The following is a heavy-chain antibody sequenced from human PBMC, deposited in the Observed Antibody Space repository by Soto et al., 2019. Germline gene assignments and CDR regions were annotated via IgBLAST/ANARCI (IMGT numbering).Heavy chain of an antibody. CDR2: INSDGSST. CDR3: AREYYDSSGYYLDY. J-gene: IGHJ4*02. V-gene: IGHV3-74*01. CDR1: GFTFSSYW. Sequence: PGGSLRLSCAASGFTFSSYWMHWVRQAPGKGLVWVSRINSDGSSTSYADSVKGRFTISRDNAKNTLYLQMNSLRAEDTAVYYCAREYYDSSGYYLDYWGQGTLVTVSS. D-gene: IGHD3-22*01.